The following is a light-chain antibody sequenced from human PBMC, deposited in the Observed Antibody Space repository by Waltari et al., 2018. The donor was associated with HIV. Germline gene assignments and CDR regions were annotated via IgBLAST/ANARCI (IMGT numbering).Light chain of an antibody. CDR2: DNN. CDR3: QSFDNSLI. J-gene: IGLJ2*01. V-gene: IGLV1-40*01. CDR1: SPNIGAAYA. Sequence: QSVLTQPPSVSGAPGQRVPISFTGTSPNIGAAYAVHWYQQVEGTAPKLLIYDNNNRPSGVPDRFSGSKSGTSASLVIAGLQAEDEADYYCQSFDNSLIFGGGTKLTVL.